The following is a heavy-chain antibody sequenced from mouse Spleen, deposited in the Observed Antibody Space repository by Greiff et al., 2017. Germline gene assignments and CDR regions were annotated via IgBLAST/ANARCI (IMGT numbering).Heavy chain of an antibody. CDR1: GFSFTSYG. V-gene: IGHV2-5-1*01. Sequence: QVQLQQSGPSLVQPSQSLSITCTVSGFSFTSYGVHWVRQSPGKGLEWLGVIWRGGSTDYNAPFMSRLSITKDNSKSKVFFKMNSLQADDTAIYYCAKEYRNAMDYWGQGTSVTVSS. D-gene: IGHD5-2*01. CDR3: AKEYRNAMDY. CDR2: IWRGGST. J-gene: IGHJ4*01.